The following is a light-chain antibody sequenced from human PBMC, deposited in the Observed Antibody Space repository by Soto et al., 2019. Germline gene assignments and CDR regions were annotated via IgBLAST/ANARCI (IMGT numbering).Light chain of an antibody. Sequence: HVTQSPSSLSSSVGERVTITCRASQNIFTYLNWYQQRPGKAPNLLIYTTSNLQSGVPSRFSGSGSGTEFTLTISSLQPDDFATYYCQQYNSYSRPFGQGTKVDI. V-gene: IGKV1-39*01. J-gene: IGKJ1*01. CDR3: QQYNSYSRP. CDR1: QNIFTY. CDR2: TTS.